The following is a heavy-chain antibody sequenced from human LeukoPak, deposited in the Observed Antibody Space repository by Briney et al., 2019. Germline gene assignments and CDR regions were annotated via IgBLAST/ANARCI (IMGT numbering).Heavy chain of an antibody. Sequence: SETLSLTCTVSGXSISSYSWSWIRQPPGKGLEWIGYIYYSGSTNCNPSLKSRLTISVDTSKNQFSLELSSVTAADTAMYYCARRGYSSGSYYFDYWGQGALVTVAS. CDR1: GXSISSYS. V-gene: IGHV4-59*08. J-gene: IGHJ4*02. CDR3: ARRGYSSGSYYFDY. CDR2: IYYSGST. D-gene: IGHD6-19*01.